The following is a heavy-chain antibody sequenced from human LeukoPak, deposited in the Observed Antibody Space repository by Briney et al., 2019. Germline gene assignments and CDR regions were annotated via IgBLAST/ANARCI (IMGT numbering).Heavy chain of an antibody. Sequence: SEILSLTCTVSGGSISSSSYYWGWIRQPPGKGLEWIGSIYYTGNTYYNPSLKSRVTISVDTSKNQFSLRLSSVTAADTAVYYCASHSTSWRAVDYWGQGTLVTVSS. V-gene: IGHV4-39*01. CDR3: ASHSTSWRAVDY. CDR2: IYYTGNT. CDR1: GGSISSSSYY. D-gene: IGHD6-13*01. J-gene: IGHJ4*02.